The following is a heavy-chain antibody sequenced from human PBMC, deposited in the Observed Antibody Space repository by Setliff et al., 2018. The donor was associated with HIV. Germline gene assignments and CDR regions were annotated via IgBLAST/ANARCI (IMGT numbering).Heavy chain of an antibody. CDR2: SGNGGII. D-gene: IGHD3-16*01. CDR1: GFPFSAYA. J-gene: IGHJ3*02. Sequence: GGSLRLSCEASGFPFSAYAFSWVRQAPGKGLEWVSTSGNGGIIVYAESVKGRFTISKDNSKNTLYLQMSSLRDEDTAVYYCAKVFLFGIDVFDIWGQGTMVTVSS. V-gene: IGHV3-23*01. CDR3: AKVFLFGIDVFDI.